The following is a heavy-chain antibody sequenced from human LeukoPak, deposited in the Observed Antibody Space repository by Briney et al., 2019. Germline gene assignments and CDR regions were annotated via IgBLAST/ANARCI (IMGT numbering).Heavy chain of an antibody. CDR1: GYSISSGYY. J-gene: IGHJ4*02. V-gene: IGHV4-38-2*02. Sequence: PSETLSLTCTVSGYSISSGYYWGWIRQPPGKGLEWIGSMYHSGTTSYNPSLKSRVTISVDTSKNQFSLKLSSVTAADTAVYYCARRQKHIWFGGSDFDYWGQGTLVTVSS. CDR2: MYHSGTT. D-gene: IGHD3-10*01. CDR3: ARRQKHIWFGGSDFDY.